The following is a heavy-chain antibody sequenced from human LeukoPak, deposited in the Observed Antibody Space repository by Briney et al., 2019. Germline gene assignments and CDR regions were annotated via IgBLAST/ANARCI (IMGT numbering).Heavy chain of an antibody. CDR3: ARDRRLASYDC. CDR2: IYQRGNT. D-gene: IGHD3-22*01. CDR1: VGSISISTDC. J-gene: IGHJ4*02. V-gene: IGHV4-39*07. Sequence: SETLSLTCNLSVGSISISTDCWGWIRQPPGRGLEWIGCIYQRGNTYYNPSLKSRVTISVDTSKNQFSLRLSSVTAAETAVYYCARDRRLASYDCWGQGTLVTVSS.